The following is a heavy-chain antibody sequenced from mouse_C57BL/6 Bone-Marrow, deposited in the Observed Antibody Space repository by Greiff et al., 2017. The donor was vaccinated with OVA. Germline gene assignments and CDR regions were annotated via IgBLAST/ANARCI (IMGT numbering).Heavy chain of an antibody. CDR3: AIDYYGSSYWWYFDV. Sequence: VQLKQSGAELVKPGASVKLSCTASGFNIKDYYMHWVKQRTEQGLEWIGRIDPEDGETKYAPKFQGKATITADTSSNTAYLQLSSLTSEDTAVYYCAIDYYGSSYWWYFDVWGTGTTVTVSS. CDR2: IDPEDGET. V-gene: IGHV14-2*01. CDR1: GFNIKDYY. J-gene: IGHJ1*03. D-gene: IGHD1-1*01.